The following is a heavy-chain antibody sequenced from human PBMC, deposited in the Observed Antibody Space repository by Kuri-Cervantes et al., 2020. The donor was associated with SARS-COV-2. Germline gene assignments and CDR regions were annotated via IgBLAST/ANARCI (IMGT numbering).Heavy chain of an antibody. CDR2: IYRSGSN. V-gene: IGHV4-38-2*02. J-gene: IGHJ5*02. CDR1: GYSISSGYY. CDR3: ARVNGLAAGTTAS. Sequence: SETLSLTCTVSGYSISSGYYWGWIRQPPGKGLEWIGSIYRSGSNYYNPSVKSRVTISVDTSKNQCSLKLSSVTAADTAVYYCARVNGLAAGTTASWGQGTLVTVSS. D-gene: IGHD6-13*01.